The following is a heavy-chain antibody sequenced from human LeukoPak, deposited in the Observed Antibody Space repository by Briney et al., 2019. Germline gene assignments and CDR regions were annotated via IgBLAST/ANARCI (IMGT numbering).Heavy chain of an antibody. Sequence: PGGSLRLSCAASGFIFSSYAMSWVRQAPGKGLEWVAVISNDRNDKYNADSVKGRFTISRDNSKSMVYLQTNSLRVEDTAVYYCARDGDTAAAGYYYDSWGQGTLVTVSS. J-gene: IGHJ4*02. V-gene: IGHV3-30-3*01. CDR3: ARDGDTAAAGYYYDS. CDR1: GFIFSSYA. D-gene: IGHD6-13*01. CDR2: ISNDRNDK.